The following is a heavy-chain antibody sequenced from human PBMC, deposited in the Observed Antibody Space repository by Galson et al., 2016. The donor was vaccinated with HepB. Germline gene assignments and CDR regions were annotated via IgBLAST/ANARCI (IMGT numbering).Heavy chain of an antibody. Sequence: SLRLSCAASGFTFSSHSMTWVRQALRKGLEWVSGIRHSGGSTYYAYSVNGRFTISRDNSKNTLYLQMNSLRAEDTAVYYCAKLAGGLTYYGMDVWGHGTTVTVSS. CDR2: IRHSGGST. D-gene: IGHD2-15*01. J-gene: IGHJ6*02. CDR3: AKLAGGLTYYGMDV. CDR1: GFTFSSHS. V-gene: IGHV3-23*01.